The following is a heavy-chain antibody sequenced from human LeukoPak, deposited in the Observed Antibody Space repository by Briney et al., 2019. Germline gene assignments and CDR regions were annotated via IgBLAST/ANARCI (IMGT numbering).Heavy chain of an antibody. CDR3: ARFGLYFDEYGMDV. D-gene: IGHD3-9*01. Sequence: PSETLSLTCTVSGGSISSYYWSWIRQPAGEGLEWIGRIYTSGSTNYNHSLKSRVTMSVDTSKNQCSLKLSSVTAADTAVYYCARFGLYFDEYGMDVWGQGTTVTVSS. CDR2: IYTSGST. CDR1: GGSISSYY. J-gene: IGHJ6*02. V-gene: IGHV4-4*07.